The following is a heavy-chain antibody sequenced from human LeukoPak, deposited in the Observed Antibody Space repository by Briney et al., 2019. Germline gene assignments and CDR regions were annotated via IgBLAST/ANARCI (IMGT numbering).Heavy chain of an antibody. Sequence: GESLKISCKGSGYSFTSYWIGWVRQMPGKGLEWMGIIYPGDSDTRYSPSFQGQVTISADKSISTAYLRWSSLKASDTAMYYCARGSSSWYVGWDYWGQGTLVTVSS. D-gene: IGHD6-13*01. V-gene: IGHV5-51*01. CDR1: GYSFTSYW. CDR3: ARGSSSWYVGWDY. J-gene: IGHJ4*02. CDR2: IYPGDSDT.